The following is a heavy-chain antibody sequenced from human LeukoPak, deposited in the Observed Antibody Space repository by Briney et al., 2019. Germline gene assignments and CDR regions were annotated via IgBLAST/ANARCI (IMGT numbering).Heavy chain of an antibody. D-gene: IGHD5-12*01. J-gene: IGHJ6*03. V-gene: IGHV1-69*06. CDR1: GGTFSSYA. CDR2: IIPIFGTA. Sequence: ASVKVSCKASGGTFSSYAISWVRQAPGQGLEWMGGIIPIFGTANYAQKFQGRVTITADKSTSTAYMELSSLRSEDTAVYYCARVVVDIVATMRWYYYYMDVWGKGTTVTVSS. CDR3: ARVVVDIVATMRWYYYYMDV.